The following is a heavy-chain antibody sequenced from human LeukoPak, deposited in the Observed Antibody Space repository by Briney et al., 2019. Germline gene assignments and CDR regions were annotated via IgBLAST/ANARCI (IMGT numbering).Heavy chain of an antibody. CDR1: AYTFTGYY. D-gene: IGHD2-8*01. CDR3: ARRSRNGLDAFDI. CDR2: IDPNNGDT. Sequence: ASVKVSCKASAYTFTGYYLHWVRQAPGQGREWMGWIDPNNGDTEYAQKFQGRVTMTRVRSISTAYMELSRLTSDDTAVYYCARRSRNGLDAFDIWGQGTMVTVSS. J-gene: IGHJ3*02. V-gene: IGHV1-2*02.